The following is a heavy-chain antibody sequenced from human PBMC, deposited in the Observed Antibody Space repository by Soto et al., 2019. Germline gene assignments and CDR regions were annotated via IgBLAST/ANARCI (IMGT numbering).Heavy chain of an antibody. CDR1: GGSISSYY. CDR3: AREDRGGELLDDAFDI. CDR2: IYYSGST. D-gene: IGHD1-26*01. V-gene: IGHV4-59*01. J-gene: IGHJ3*02. Sequence: QVQLQESGPGLVKPSETLSLTCTASGGSISSYYWSWIRQPPGKGLEWIGYIYYSGSTHYNPALTSRVTISVDTPKNQLSLELCSVTAADTAVYYCAREDRGGELLDDAFDIWGQGTMVAVSS.